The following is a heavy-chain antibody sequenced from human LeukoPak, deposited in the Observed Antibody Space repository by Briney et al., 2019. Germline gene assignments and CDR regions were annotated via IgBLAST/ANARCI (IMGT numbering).Heavy chain of an antibody. V-gene: IGHV3-30-3*01. J-gene: IGHJ1*01. CDR2: ISSDGNNK. CDR1: GFNVSDNY. D-gene: IGHD2-21*02. CDR3: TRDPRLREFES. Sequence: PGGSLRLSCAASGFNVSDNYMSWVRQTPGKGLDWVALISSDGNNKYYANSVKGRFTISRDNSKNTLSLQMNSLRDDDTAVYYCTRDPRLREFESWGQGTLVTVSS.